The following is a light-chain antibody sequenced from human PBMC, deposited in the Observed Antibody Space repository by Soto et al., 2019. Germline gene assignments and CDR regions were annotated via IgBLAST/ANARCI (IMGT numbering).Light chain of an antibody. CDR1: QSISSY. V-gene: IGKV1-39*01. Sequence: DIQMTQSPSSLSASVGDRVTITCRASQSISSYLNWYQQKPGKAPKLLIFDASTLESGVPSRFSGSGSGTDFTLKINRVEAEDVGTYYCMQALQSLTFGQGTRLEI. CDR2: DAS. CDR3: MQALQSLT. J-gene: IGKJ5*01.